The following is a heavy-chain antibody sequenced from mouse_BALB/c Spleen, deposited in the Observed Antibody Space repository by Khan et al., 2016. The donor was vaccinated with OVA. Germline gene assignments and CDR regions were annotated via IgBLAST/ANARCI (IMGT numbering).Heavy chain of an antibody. CDR3: TGDRIDY. CDR1: GYTFTTYW. J-gene: IGHJ2*01. CDR2: INPTSGHT. V-gene: IGHV1-7*01. Sequence: QVQLQQSGAELAKPGASVKMSCKTSGYTFTTYWMHWVKQRPGQGLEWIGYINPTSGHTDYNEKFKDKATLSADKSSSTAYMQLSSLTSEDSAVYYCTGDRIDYWGQGTTLTVSS.